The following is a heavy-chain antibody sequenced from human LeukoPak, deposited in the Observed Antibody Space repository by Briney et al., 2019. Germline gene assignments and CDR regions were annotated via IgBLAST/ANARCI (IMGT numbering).Heavy chain of an antibody. CDR2: IYYSGST. J-gene: IGHJ4*02. V-gene: IGHV4-39*01. D-gene: IGHD3-3*01. Sequence: SETLSLTCTVSGGSISSSSYYWGWIRQPPGKGLEWIGSIYYSGSTYYNPSLKSRVTISVDTSKNQFSLKLSSVTAADTAVYYCARHGFLEWLSFFDYWGQGTLVTVSS. CDR3: ARHGFLEWLSFFDY. CDR1: GGSISSSSYY.